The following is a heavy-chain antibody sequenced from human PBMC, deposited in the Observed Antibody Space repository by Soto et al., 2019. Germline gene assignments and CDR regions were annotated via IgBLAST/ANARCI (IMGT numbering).Heavy chain of an antibody. CDR3: ATVPAHYDFWSGYYPFDY. V-gene: IGHV3-72*01. CDR1: GFTFSDHY. J-gene: IGHJ4*02. D-gene: IGHD3-3*01. CDR2: MRNKAKSYTT. Sequence: GGSLRLSCSASGFTFSDHYMDWLRPAPGNVLEWIDHMRNKAKSYTTTYTASVKGRFTISIDDSKNSLYLQIKSLKTEDTAVYYCATVPAHYDFWSGYYPFDYWGQGTLVTVSS.